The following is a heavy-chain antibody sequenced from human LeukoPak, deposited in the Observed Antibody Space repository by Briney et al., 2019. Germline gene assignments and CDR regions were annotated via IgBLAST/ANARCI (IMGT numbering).Heavy chain of an antibody. V-gene: IGHV4-4*07. D-gene: IGHD3-10*01. CDR1: GGSISSYY. Sequence: SETLSLTCTVSGGSISSYYWSWIRQPAGKGLEWIGRIYSSGSTNYNPSLKSRVTMSVDTSKNQFSLKLSSVTAADTAVYYCARDLIVPDAMTSSGSYSTDYWGQGTLATVSS. J-gene: IGHJ4*02. CDR3: ARDLIVPDAMTSSGSYSTDY. CDR2: IYSSGST.